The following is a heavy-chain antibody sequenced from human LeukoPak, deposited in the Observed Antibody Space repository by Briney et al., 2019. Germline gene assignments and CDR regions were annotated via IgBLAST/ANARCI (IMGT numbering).Heavy chain of an antibody. CDR1: GYTFTSYG. Sequence: GASVKVSCKASGYTFTSYGISWVRQAPGQGLEWMGWISAYNGNTNYAQKLQGRVTMTTDTSTSTAYMELRSLRSDDTAVYYCARSGFVLRFLEKDWFDPWGQGTLVTVSS. J-gene: IGHJ5*02. CDR2: ISAYNGNT. V-gene: IGHV1-18*01. D-gene: IGHD3-3*01. CDR3: ARSGFVLRFLEKDWFDP.